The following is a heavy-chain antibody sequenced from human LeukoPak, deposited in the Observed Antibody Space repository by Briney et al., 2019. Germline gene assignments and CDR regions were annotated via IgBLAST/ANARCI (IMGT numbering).Heavy chain of an antibody. J-gene: IGHJ4*02. V-gene: IGHV3-48*04. Sequence: GGSLRLSCVASGFAFNIYSMNWVRQAPGKGLEWVSYIKYDSSTIYYGDSVKGRFTISRDNVKNSLYLQVSSLRAEDTAVYYCARGISSSWYPDYWGQGTLVTVSS. D-gene: IGHD6-13*01. CDR3: ARGISSSWYPDY. CDR2: IKYDSSTI. CDR1: GFAFNIYS.